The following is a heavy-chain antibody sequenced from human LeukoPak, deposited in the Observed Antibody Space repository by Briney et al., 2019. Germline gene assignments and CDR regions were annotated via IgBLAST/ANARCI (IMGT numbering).Heavy chain of an antibody. Sequence: GGSLRLSCVASGFTFHSYSMNWVRQAPGKGLEWVSSINSDSSYIFFADSLKGRFTISRDNAKNSLYLQMNSLRAEDTAVYYCARDFSDSGYNNWFDPWGQGTLVTVSS. J-gene: IGHJ5*02. CDR2: INSDSSYI. CDR1: GFTFHSYS. CDR3: ARDFSDSGYNNWFDP. V-gene: IGHV3-21*01. D-gene: IGHD5-12*01.